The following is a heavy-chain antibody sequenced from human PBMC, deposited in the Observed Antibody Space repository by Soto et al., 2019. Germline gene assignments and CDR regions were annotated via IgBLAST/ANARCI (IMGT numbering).Heavy chain of an antibody. J-gene: IGHJ6*02. CDR1: CCSISRYY. Sequence: SATRSITCPFSCCSISRYYWIWLRQPAGKGLEWIGRIYTSGITNYNPSLNSRVSISVEASKNQFSLKLSSVTAADTAVYYCARGRIQLWNINYYYGMDVRRQGTTVTVSS. CDR3: ARGRIQLWNINYYYGMDV. D-gene: IGHD5-18*01. V-gene: IGHV4-4*07. CDR2: IYTSGIT.